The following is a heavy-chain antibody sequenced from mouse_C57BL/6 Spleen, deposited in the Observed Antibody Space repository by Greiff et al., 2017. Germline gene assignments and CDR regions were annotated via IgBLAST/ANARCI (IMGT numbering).Heavy chain of an antibody. CDR3: ARWDYYYGSSLRY. CDR1: GYTFTDYY. CDR2: INPNNGGT. J-gene: IGHJ2*01. D-gene: IGHD1-1*01. Sequence: VQLQQSGPELVKPGASVKISCKASGYTFTDYYMNWVKQSHGKSLEWIGDINPNNGGTSYHQKFKGKATLTVDKSSSTAYMELRSLTSEDSAVYYCARWDYYYGSSLRYWGQGTTLTVSS. V-gene: IGHV1-26*01.